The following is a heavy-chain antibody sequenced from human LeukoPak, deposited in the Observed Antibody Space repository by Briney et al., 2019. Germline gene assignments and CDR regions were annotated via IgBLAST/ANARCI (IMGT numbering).Heavy chain of an antibody. CDR3: ARVTGGRYCSTTSCYMRGWFDP. V-gene: IGHV1-69*13. CDR1: GYTFTSYG. J-gene: IGHJ5*02. D-gene: IGHD2-2*02. Sequence: SVKVSCKASGYTFTSYGISWVRQAPGQGLEWMGGIIPVFGTSNYAQKFQGRVTITADESTRTAYMELSSLRSEDTAVYYCARVTGGRYCSTTSCYMRGWFDPWGQGTLVTVSS. CDR2: IIPVFGTS.